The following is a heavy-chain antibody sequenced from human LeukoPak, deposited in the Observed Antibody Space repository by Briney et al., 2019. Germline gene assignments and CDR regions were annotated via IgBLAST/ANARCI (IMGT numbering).Heavy chain of an antibody. V-gene: IGHV3-21*01. CDR3: VRVEDWGAAGNRMDY. Sequence: GGSLRLSCAASGFAFTSYTMSWVREAPGKGLEWVSSIPSSSTSIYYADSLRGRFTVSRDNAKNSLYLQMNSLRAEDTAVYSCVRVEDWGAAGNRMDYWGQGTLVTVSS. J-gene: IGHJ4*02. CDR2: IPSSSTSI. D-gene: IGHD6-13*01. CDR1: GFAFTSYT.